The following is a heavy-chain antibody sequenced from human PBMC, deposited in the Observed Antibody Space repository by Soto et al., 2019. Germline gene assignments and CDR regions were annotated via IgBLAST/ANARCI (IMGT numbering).Heavy chain of an antibody. CDR3: ARERVATPHFDY. Sequence: SETLSLTCTVSGGSISSGGYYWSWIRQHPGKGLEWIGYIYYSGSTYYNPSLKSRATISVDTSKNQFSLKLSSVTAADTAVYYCARERVATPHFDYWGQGTLVTVSS. CDR1: GGSISSGGYY. V-gene: IGHV4-31*03. J-gene: IGHJ4*02. D-gene: IGHD5-12*01. CDR2: IYYSGST.